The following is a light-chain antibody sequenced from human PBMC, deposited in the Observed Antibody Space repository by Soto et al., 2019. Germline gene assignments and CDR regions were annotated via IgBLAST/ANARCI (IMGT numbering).Light chain of an antibody. CDR1: TSDGGGYNY. CDR3: RSYAGILEV. Sequence: QSVLTQPPSASGSPGQSVTISCTGTTSDGGGYNYVSWYQQHPGKAPKLMIYEVSKRPSGVPDRFSGSKSGNPASLSVSGLQAEDEADYYCRSYAGILEVFGGGTKLTVL. V-gene: IGLV2-8*01. CDR2: EVS. J-gene: IGLJ3*02.